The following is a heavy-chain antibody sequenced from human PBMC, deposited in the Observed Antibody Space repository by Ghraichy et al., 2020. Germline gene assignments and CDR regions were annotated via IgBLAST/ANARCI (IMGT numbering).Heavy chain of an antibody. V-gene: IGHV4-59*08. CDR3: ARRGRGYSLYFYGLDI. CDR2: VYYNGNT. Sequence: SQTLSLTCTVSGGSIRSYSWSWIRHPPGKGLEWIGYVYYNGNTDYSPSLKSRATISVDTSKNQFSLRLTSVTAADTAVYYCARRGRGYSLYFYGLDIWGQGTTVTVSS. CDR1: GGSIRSYS. J-gene: IGHJ6*02. D-gene: IGHD5-18*01.